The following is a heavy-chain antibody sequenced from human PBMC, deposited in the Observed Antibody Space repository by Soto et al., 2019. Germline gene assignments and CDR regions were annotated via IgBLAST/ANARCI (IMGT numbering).Heavy chain of an antibody. D-gene: IGHD6-19*01. Sequence: GGSLRLSCAASGFTFSSYGMHWVRQAPGKGLEWVAVIWYDGSNKYYADSVKGRLTISRDNSKNTLYLQMNSLRAEDTAVYYCARGDSSGWPSDDAFDIWGQGTMVTVSS. J-gene: IGHJ3*02. CDR3: ARGDSSGWPSDDAFDI. CDR1: GFTFSSYG. V-gene: IGHV3-33*01. CDR2: IWYDGSNK.